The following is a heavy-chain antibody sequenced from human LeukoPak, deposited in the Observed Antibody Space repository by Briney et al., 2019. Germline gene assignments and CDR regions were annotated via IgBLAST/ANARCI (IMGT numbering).Heavy chain of an antibody. J-gene: IGHJ4*02. CDR1: GFSFTDYY. Sequence: KPGGSLRLSCAASGFSFTDYYMTWIRQAPGMGLEWVSYISSSGITIYYGDSVKGRFTISRDNTKNSLYLQMTSLRAKDTAIYYCARAVVVIGATPNYWGQGTLVTVSS. V-gene: IGHV3-11*01. CDR2: ISSSGITI. CDR3: ARAVVVIGATPNY. D-gene: IGHD2-15*01.